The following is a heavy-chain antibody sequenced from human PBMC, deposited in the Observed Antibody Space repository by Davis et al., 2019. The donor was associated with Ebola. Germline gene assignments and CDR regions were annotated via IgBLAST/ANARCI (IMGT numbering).Heavy chain of an antibody. Sequence: GESLKISCAASGFTLSSYDMHWVRQATGKGLEWVSAIGTAGDTYYPGSVKGRFTISRENAKNSLYLQMNSLRAGDTAVYYCARARFGSGSFDYWGQGTLVTVSS. V-gene: IGHV3-13*01. D-gene: IGHD3-10*01. CDR1: GFTLSSYD. J-gene: IGHJ4*02. CDR3: ARARFGSGSFDY. CDR2: IGTAGDT.